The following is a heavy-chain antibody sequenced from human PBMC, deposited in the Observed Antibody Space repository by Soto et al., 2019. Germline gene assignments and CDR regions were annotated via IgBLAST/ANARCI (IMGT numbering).Heavy chain of an antibody. Sequence: PSETLSLTCAVSGDSVISNWYWGWVRQSPGKGLEWIGEINHSGSTNYNPSLKSRVTISVDTSKNQFSLKLSSVTAADTAVYYCARHDYVWRSYRARAYGMDVWGQGTTVTVSS. CDR1: GDSVISNWY. CDR2: INHSGST. D-gene: IGHD3-16*02. J-gene: IGHJ6*02. V-gene: IGHV4-34*01. CDR3: ARHDYVWRSYRARAYGMDV.